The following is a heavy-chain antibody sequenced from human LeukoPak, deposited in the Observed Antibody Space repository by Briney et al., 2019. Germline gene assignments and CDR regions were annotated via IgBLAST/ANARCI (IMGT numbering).Heavy chain of an antibody. J-gene: IGHJ1*01. CDR2: INPSGGST. CDR3: AREGGAAAGTRRGYFQH. D-gene: IGHD6-13*01. V-gene: IGHV1-46*01. Sequence: ASVKVSCKASGYTFTSCYMHWVRQAPGQGLEWMGIINPSGGSTSYAQKFQGRVTMTRDTSTSTVYMELSSLRSEDTAVYYCAREGGAAAGTRRGYFQHWGQGTLVTVSS. CDR1: GYTFTSCY.